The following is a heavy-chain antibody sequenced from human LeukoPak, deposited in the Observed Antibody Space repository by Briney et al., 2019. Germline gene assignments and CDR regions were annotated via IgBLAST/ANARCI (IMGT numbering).Heavy chain of an antibody. CDR2: INHSGST. CDR1: GGSFSGYY. Sequence: SETLSLTCAVYGGSFSGYYWSWIRQPPGKGLEWIGEINHSGSTNYNPSLKSRVTISVDTSKNQFSLKLSSVTAADTAVYYCARGAVDNMASGYWGQGTLVTVSS. D-gene: IGHD5-12*01. V-gene: IGHV4-34*01. CDR3: ARGAVDNMASGY. J-gene: IGHJ4*02.